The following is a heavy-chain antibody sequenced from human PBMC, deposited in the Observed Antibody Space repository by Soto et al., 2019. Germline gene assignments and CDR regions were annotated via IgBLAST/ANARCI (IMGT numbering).Heavy chain of an antibody. Sequence: QVQLVESGGGVVQPGRSLRLSCAASGFTFSSYGMHWVRQAPGKGLEWVAVISYDGRNKNYADSVKGRYTISRDTSKNSMHLQMNNLGAEDTAVYYWAKDRGVEVNSRFFDYWGQGTLVTVSS. V-gene: IGHV3-30*18. J-gene: IGHJ4*02. D-gene: IGHD2-15*01. CDR2: ISYDGRNK. CDR3: AKDRGVEVNSRFFDY. CDR1: GFTFSSYG.